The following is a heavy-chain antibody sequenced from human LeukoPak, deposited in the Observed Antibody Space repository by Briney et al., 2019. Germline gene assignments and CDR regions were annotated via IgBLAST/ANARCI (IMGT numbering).Heavy chain of an antibody. CDR3: ARVDYYYGMDV. CDR2: IYHSGST. Sequence: SQTLSLTCAVSGGSISSGGYSWSWIRQPLGKGLEWIGYIYHSGSTYYNPSLKSRVTISVDRSKNQFSLKLSSVTAADTAVYYCARVDYYYGMDVWGQGTTVTVSS. J-gene: IGHJ6*02. CDR1: GGSISSGGYS. V-gene: IGHV4-30-2*01.